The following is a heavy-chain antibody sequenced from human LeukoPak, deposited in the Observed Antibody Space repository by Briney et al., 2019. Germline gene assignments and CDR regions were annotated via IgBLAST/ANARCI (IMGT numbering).Heavy chain of an antibody. V-gene: IGHV4-39*01. Sequence: SETLSLTCSVSGFSINSSDFYWAWIRQPPGKGLEWVGTMFWSGTAYYNPSLESRVTISVDTSKNQFSLKVRSVTAADTAVYYCARMLFDFWSHPGSDLFDMWGQGTMVTVSS. J-gene: IGHJ3*02. D-gene: IGHD3-3*01. CDR2: MFWSGTA. CDR3: ARMLFDFWSHPGSDLFDM. CDR1: GFSINSSDFY.